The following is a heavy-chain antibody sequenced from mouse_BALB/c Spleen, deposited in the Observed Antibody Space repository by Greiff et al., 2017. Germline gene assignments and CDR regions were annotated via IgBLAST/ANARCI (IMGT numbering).Heavy chain of an antibody. D-gene: IGHD3-1*01. J-gene: IGHJ4*01. CDR1: GYAFSSSW. V-gene: IGHV1-82*01. Sequence: VQLQQSGPELVKPGASVKISCKASGYAFSSSWMNWVKQRPGQGLEWIGRIYPGDGDTNYNGKFKGKATLTADKSSSTAYMQLSSLTSVDSAVSFCARWANRAYAMDYWGQGTSVTVSA. CDR2: IYPGDGDT. CDR3: ARWANRAYAMDY.